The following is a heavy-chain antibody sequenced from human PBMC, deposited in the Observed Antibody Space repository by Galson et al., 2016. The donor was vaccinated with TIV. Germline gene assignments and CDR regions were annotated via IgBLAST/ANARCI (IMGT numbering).Heavy chain of an antibody. Sequence: SVKVSCKASGYTFTRYYMHWMRQAPGQGLEWMGVIDTSGGSTTYAQKFQGRVTMTRDTSTSTVYMELSSLASEDTAVYYCATYGSGRQASFDLWGQGTLVTVSS. D-gene: IGHD3-10*01. V-gene: IGHV1-46*03. CDR2: IDTSGGST. CDR1: GYTFTRYY. CDR3: ATYGSGRQASFDL. J-gene: IGHJ4*02.